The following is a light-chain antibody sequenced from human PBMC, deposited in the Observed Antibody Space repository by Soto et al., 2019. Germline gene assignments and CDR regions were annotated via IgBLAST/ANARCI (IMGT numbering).Light chain of an antibody. CDR3: QQANSFPRT. J-gene: IGKJ1*01. CDR2: PAS. CDR1: QDISRA. Sequence: IQLTQSPSSLSAAVGDRVTITCRASQDISRALAWYQQKPGKAPNLLISPASNLRSGVPSRFSGSGSGTDSTLTISSLQPEDSATYYCQQANSFPRTFGQGTKVDIK. V-gene: IGKV1-9*01.